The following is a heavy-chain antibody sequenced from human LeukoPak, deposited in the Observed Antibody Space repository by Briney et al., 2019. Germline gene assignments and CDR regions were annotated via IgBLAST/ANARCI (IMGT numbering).Heavy chain of an antibody. J-gene: IGHJ5*02. Sequence: SVKVSCKASGYTFSAYYIHWVRQAPGQGLEWMGGIIPIFGTANYAQKFQGRVTITADESTSTAYMELSSLRSEDTAVYYCARDQIYYGSGSPYNWFDPWGQGTLVTVSS. D-gene: IGHD3-10*01. CDR1: GYTFSAYY. CDR2: IIPIFGTA. CDR3: ARDQIYYGSGSPYNWFDP. V-gene: IGHV1-69*13.